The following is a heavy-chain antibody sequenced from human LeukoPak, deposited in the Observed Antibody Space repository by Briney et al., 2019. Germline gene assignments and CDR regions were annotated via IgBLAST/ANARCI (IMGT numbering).Heavy chain of an antibody. CDR3: ARAPTRYYYGSGSHRRGMDV. CDR1: GYTFTSYG. D-gene: IGHD3-10*01. CDR2: INVYNGNT. J-gene: IGHJ6*02. Sequence: ASVKVSCKASGYTFTSYGFSWVRQAPGQGLEWMGWINVYNGNTNYAQKLQGRVTMTRNTSISTAYMELSSLRSEDTAVYYCARAPTRYYYGSGSHRRGMDVWGQGTTVTVSS. V-gene: IGHV1-18*01.